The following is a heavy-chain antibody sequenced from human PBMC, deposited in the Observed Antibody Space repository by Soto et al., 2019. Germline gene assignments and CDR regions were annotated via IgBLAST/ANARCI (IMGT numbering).Heavy chain of an antibody. Sequence: SETLSLTCAVSGGSISSGGYSWSWIRQPPGKGLEWIGYIYHSGSTYYNPSLKSRVTIPVDRSKNQFSLKLSSVTAADTAVYYCARQGYSYDQDYWGQGTLVTVSS. CDR1: GGSISSGGYS. CDR3: ARQGYSYDQDY. V-gene: IGHV4-30-2*01. J-gene: IGHJ4*02. D-gene: IGHD5-18*01. CDR2: IYHSGST.